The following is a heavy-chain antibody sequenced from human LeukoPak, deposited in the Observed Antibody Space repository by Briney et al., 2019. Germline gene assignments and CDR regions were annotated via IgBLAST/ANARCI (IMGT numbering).Heavy chain of an antibody. CDR1: GGSFSGYY. Sequence: PSETLSLTCAVYGGSFSGYYWSWIRQPPGKGLEWIGEINHSGSTNYNPSLKSRVTISVDTSKNQFSLKLSSVTAAATAVYYCARLSHDCSSTSCYVDYWGQGTLVTVSS. V-gene: IGHV4-34*01. D-gene: IGHD2-2*01. CDR2: INHSGST. CDR3: ARLSHDCSSTSCYVDY. J-gene: IGHJ4*02.